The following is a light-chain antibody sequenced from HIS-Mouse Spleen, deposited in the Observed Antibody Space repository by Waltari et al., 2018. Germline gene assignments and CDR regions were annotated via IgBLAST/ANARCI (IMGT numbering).Light chain of an antibody. Sequence: QPALTQPRSVAGSPGQSVPNSCTGTSSAAGGYNHVSWYQPHPGKAPKLMIYDVSKRPSGVPDRFSGSKSGNTASLTISGLQAEDEADYYCCSYAGSYTVVFGGGTKLTVL. CDR2: DVS. V-gene: IGLV2-11*01. J-gene: IGLJ2*01. CDR3: CSYAGSYTVV. CDR1: SSAAGGYNH.